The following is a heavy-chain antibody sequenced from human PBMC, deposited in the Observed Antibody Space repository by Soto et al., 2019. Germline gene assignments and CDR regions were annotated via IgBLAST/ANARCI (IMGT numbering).Heavy chain of an antibody. V-gene: IGHV6-1*01. J-gene: IGHJ5*02. Sequence: SQTLSLTCAISGDSVSSNSAAWNWIMQSPSKGLEWLGRTYYRSKWYNHYTVSVKSRITINPDTSKNQFSLQLNSVTPEDTAVYYCARDIGSSGWYWFDPWGQGTMVTGSS. CDR1: GDSVSSNSAA. D-gene: IGHD6-19*01. CDR3: ARDIGSSGWYWFDP. CDR2: TYYRSKWYN.